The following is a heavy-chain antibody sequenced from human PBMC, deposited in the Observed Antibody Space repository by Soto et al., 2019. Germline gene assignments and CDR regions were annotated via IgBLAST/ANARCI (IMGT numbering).Heavy chain of an antibody. J-gene: IGHJ5*02. CDR1: GGSISSCSYY. V-gene: IGHV4-39*01. Sequence: SETLSLTCTVSGGSISSCSYYWGWIRQPPGKGLEWIGSIYYSGSTYYNPSLKSRVTISVDTSKNQFSLKLSSVTAADTAVYYCARHSSQYDSSGYFWFDPWGQGTLVTVSS. D-gene: IGHD3-22*01. CDR2: IYYSGST. CDR3: ARHSSQYDSSGYFWFDP.